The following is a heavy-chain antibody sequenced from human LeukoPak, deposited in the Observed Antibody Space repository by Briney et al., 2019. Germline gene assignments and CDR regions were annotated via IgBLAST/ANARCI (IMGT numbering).Heavy chain of an antibody. CDR2: IYSGGST. Sequence: PGGSLRLSCAASGFTFSSNYMSWVRQAPGKGLEWVSVIYSGGSTYYADSVKGRFTISRDNSKNTLYLQMNSLRAEDTAVYYCARDPIYTLDAFDIWGQGTMVTVSS. J-gene: IGHJ3*02. CDR3: ARDPIYTLDAFDI. V-gene: IGHV3-66*02. CDR1: GFTFSSNY. D-gene: IGHD3-3*01.